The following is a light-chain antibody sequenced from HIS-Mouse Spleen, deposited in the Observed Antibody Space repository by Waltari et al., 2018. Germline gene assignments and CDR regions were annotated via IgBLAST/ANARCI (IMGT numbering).Light chain of an antibody. CDR1: QLVEKY. Sequence: SYELTQPPSVSVSPGQTASITCPGDQLVEKYACWYQQKPGQSPVLVIYQDSKRPSGIPERFSGSNSGNTATLTISGTQAMDEADYYCQAWDSSTVVFGGGTKLTVL. V-gene: IGLV3-1*01. CDR2: QDS. CDR3: QAWDSSTVV. J-gene: IGLJ2*01.